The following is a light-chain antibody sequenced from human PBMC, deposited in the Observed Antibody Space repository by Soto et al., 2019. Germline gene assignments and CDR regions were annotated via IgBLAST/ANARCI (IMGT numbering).Light chain of an antibody. J-gene: IGLJ2*01. CDR1: NLGNKY. CDR2: QDD. Sequence: SYELTQPPSVSVSPGQPASITCSGDNLGNKYVSWYQQKPGQSPVLVIYQDDQRPSGIPERFSGSNSGNTATLTISGTQAMDEADYYCQAGDTSDVVFGGGTKLTVL. CDR3: QAGDTSDVV. V-gene: IGLV3-1*01.